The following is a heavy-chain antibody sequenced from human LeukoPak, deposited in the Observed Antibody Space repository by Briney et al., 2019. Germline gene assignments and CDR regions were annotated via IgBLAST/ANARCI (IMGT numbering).Heavy chain of an antibody. J-gene: IGHJ4*02. D-gene: IGHD3-3*01. V-gene: IGHV3-7*01. CDR2: IKQDGSEK. CDR3: AREERRRYYDFWSGYQDFAFDY. CDR1: GFTFRSYW. Sequence: GGSLRLSCAASGFTFRSYWMSWVRQAPGKGLEGVANIKQDGSEKYYVDSVKGRFTISRDNAKNSLYLQMNSLRAEDTALYYCAREERRRYYDFWSGYQDFAFDYWGQGTLVTVSS.